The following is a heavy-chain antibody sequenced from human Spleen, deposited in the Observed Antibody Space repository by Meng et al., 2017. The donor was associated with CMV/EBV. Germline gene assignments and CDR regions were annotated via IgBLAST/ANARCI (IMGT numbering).Heavy chain of an antibody. V-gene: IGHV1-69*05. D-gene: IGHD6-13*01. CDR2: IIPIFGTA. CDR1: GGTLSSYA. J-gene: IGHJ6*02. CDR3: ARDKRDLAADYYFYSMDV. Sequence: SVKVSCKASGGTLSSYAISWVRQAPGQGLEWMGGIIPIFGTANYAQKFQGRVTITTDESTSTAYMELSSLRSEDTAVYYCARDKRDLAADYYFYSMDVWGQGTTVTVSS.